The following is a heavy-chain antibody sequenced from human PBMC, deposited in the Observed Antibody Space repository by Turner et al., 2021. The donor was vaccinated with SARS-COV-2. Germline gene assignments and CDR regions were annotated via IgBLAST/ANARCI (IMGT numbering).Heavy chain of an antibody. V-gene: IGHV4-39*01. CDR2: IYYSGNT. CDR1: GRSISSSSYY. CDR3: ATEVKQWLGPVRFFFDY. D-gene: IGHD6-19*01. J-gene: IGHJ4*02. Sequence: QLHLQESGPGLVKPSETLSLTCPVSGRSISSSSYYWGWIRQPPGKGLEWIGTIYYSGNTYYNPSLKSRVTISVDTSKNQFSLKLSSVTAADTAVYYCATEVKQWLGPVRFFFDYWGQGTLVTVSS.